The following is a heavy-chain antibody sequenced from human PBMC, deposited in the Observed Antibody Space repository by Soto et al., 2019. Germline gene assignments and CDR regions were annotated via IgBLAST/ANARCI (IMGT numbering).Heavy chain of an antibody. V-gene: IGHV1-69*13. CDR2: IIPIFGTA. J-gene: IGHJ4*02. Sequence: SVKVSCKASGGTFSSYAISWVRQAPGQGLEWMGGIIPIFGTANYAQKFQGRVTITADESTSTAYMELSSLRSDDTAVYYCAREGYGSWYYFDYWGQGTLVTVSS. D-gene: IGHD6-13*01. CDR1: GGTFSSYA. CDR3: AREGYGSWYYFDY.